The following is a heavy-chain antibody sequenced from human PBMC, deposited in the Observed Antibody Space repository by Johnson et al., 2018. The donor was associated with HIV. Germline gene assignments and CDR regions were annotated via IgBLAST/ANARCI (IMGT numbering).Heavy chain of an antibody. V-gene: IGHV3-9*01. D-gene: IGHD2-2*01. Sequence: VQLAESGGGLVQPGRSLRLSCAASGFTFDDYAMHWVRRAPGKGLAWVSGISWNSGSIAYADSVKGRFTISRDNSKNTLYLQMNSLRAEDTAVYYCARNGLIPAAKGVAFDIWGHGTMVTVSS. CDR2: ISWNSGSI. CDR1: GFTFDDYA. CDR3: ARNGLIPAAKGVAFDI. J-gene: IGHJ3*02.